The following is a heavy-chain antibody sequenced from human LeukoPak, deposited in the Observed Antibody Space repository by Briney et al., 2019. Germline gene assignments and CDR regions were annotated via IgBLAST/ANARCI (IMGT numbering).Heavy chain of an antibody. CDR3: ARKTVVGSYFDY. Sequence: GGSLRLSCAASGFTFSSYWMSWVRQAPGKGLEWVANIKQDGSDKYYVDSVKGRFTISRDNAKDSLYLQINSLRAEDTAVYYCARKTVVGSYFDYWGQGTPVTVSS. D-gene: IGHD4-23*01. V-gene: IGHV3-7*03. CDR2: IKQDGSDK. CDR1: GFTFSSYW. J-gene: IGHJ4*02.